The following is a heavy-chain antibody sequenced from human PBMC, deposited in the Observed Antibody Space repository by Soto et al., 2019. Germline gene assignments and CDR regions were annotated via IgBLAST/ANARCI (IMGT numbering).Heavy chain of an antibody. D-gene: IGHD3-22*01. CDR1: GDSISSGGYS. V-gene: IGHV4-30-2*01. J-gene: IGHJ4*02. CDR3: ARDSRSGYYLEY. CDR2: IYHSGGP. Sequence: QLQLQESGSGLVKPSQTLSLTCAVSGDSISSGGYSWNWIRQPPGKGLEWIGYIYHSGGPDYNPSLKSRVTITVDSSNNQFSLNLRSVTAVDTAVYYCARDSRSGYYLEYWGQGTLVTVSS.